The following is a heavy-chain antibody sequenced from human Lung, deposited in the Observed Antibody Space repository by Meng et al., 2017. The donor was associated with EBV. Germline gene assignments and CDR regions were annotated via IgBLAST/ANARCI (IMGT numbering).Heavy chain of an antibody. CDR3: ARISLSYYFDYSGFPNDY. CDR1: GGSISSGGYY. D-gene: IGHD4-23*01. J-gene: IGHJ4*02. CDR2: IYYSGST. V-gene: IGHV4-31*01. Sequence: QVQLRGSGPGLVKPSQTLSLTCTVSGGSISSGGYYWSWIRQHPGKGLEWIGYIYYSGSTYYNPSLKSLVTISVDTSKNQFSLKLSSVTAADTAVYYCARISLSYYFDYSGFPNDYWGQGTLVTVSS.